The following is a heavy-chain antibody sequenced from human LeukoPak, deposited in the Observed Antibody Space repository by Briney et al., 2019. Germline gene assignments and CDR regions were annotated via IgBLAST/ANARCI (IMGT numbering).Heavy chain of an antibody. D-gene: IGHD5-18*01. CDR3: ATRGYSYGRSYYYYGMDV. V-gene: IGHV3-30*02. CDR2: IWYDGSNK. Sequence: GGSPRLSCAASGFTFSSYGMHWVRQAPGKGLEWVAVIWYDGSNKYYADSVKGRFTISRDNSKNTLYLQMNSLRAEDTAVYYCATRGYSYGRSYYYYGMDVWGQGTTVTVSS. CDR1: GFTFSSYG. J-gene: IGHJ6*02.